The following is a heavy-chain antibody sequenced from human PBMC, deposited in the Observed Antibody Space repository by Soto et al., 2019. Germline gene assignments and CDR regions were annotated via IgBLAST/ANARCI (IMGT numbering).Heavy chain of an antibody. J-gene: IGHJ6*02. Sequence: QVQLVQSGAEVKKPGSSVKVSCKASGGTFSNYAFSWVRQVPGQGLEWMGGIIPIFETTNYAQKFQGRVTITADESTSTTYMALSSLSSEDTAVFFCARDMIPAAISYRYYAMDVWCQGTTVTVSS. CDR2: IIPIFETT. V-gene: IGHV1-69*01. CDR3: ARDMIPAAISYRYYAMDV. CDR1: GGTFSNYA. D-gene: IGHD2-2*01.